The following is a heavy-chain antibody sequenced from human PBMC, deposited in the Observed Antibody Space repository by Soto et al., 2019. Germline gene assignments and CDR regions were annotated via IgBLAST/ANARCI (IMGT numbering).Heavy chain of an antibody. CDR1: GFTFSTYG. CDR2: ISYDGSNK. Sequence: QVQLVESGGGVVQPGRSLRLSCASSGFTFSTYGMHWVRQAPGKGLEWVAVISYDGSNKYYADSVKGRFTISRDNSKNTLYLQVNSLIADDTAVYYCAKDLDYGTNSGALDVLGQGTTVTVSS. V-gene: IGHV3-30*18. CDR3: AKDLDYGTNSGALDV. D-gene: IGHD4-17*01. J-gene: IGHJ6*02.